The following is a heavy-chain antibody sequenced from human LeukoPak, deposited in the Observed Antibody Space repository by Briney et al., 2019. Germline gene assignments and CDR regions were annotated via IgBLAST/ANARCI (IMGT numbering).Heavy chain of an antibody. Sequence: ASVKVSCKASGYTFTDYYMHWVRQAPGQGLEWMGWINPDSGDTYYAQKFQDSITMTRDTSITTVYMELTRLTSDDTAVYYCAKENIIGGIVDGEDYWGQGTLVTVSS. V-gene: IGHV1-2*02. J-gene: IGHJ4*02. D-gene: IGHD3-16*01. CDR2: INPDSGDT. CDR1: GYTFTDYY. CDR3: AKENIIGGIVDGEDY.